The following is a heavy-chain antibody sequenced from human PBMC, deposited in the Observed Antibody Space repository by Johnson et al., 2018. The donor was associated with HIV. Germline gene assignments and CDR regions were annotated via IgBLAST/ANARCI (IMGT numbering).Heavy chain of an antibody. D-gene: IGHD4-23*01. Sequence: VQLVESGGGVVQPGRSLRLSCAASGFTFRSYAMHWVRQAPGKGLEWVANIKQDGSEKYCVDSVKGRFTISRDNSKNTLSLQMISLRAEDTAMYYCAKARSLLDYGGFDIWGQGTMVTVSS. J-gene: IGHJ3*02. CDR2: IKQDGSEK. CDR3: AKARSLLDYGGFDI. V-gene: IGHV3-7*01. CDR1: GFTFRSYA.